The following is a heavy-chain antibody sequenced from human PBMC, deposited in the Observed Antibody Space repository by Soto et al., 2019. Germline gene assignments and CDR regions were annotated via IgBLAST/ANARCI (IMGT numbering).Heavy chain of an antibody. CDR2: ISAYNGNT. CDR3: ARPTDFYYYAMDV. Sequence: QVQLVQSGADVKKPGASVKVSCKASGYTFTSFGITWVRQAPGQGLEWMGSISAYNGNTNYAQKLKGRVTITRDTSTSTAYMELRSLRSDDTAVYYCARPTDFYYYAMDVWGQGNTVTVSS. CDR1: GYTFTSFG. J-gene: IGHJ6*02. V-gene: IGHV1-18*01.